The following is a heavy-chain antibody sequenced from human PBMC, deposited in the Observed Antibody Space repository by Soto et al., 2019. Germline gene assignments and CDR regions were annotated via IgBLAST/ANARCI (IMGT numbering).Heavy chain of an antibody. V-gene: IGHV3-48*01. CDR1: GFTFSSYS. D-gene: IGHD3-9*01. CDR3: ARLVTDY. CDR2: ISSSSSTI. J-gene: IGHJ4*02. Sequence: GSLRLSCAASGFTFSSYSMNWVRQAPGKGLEWVSYISSSSSTIYYADSVKGRFTISRDNAKNSLYLQMNSLRAEDTAVYYCARLVTDYWGQGTLVTVSS.